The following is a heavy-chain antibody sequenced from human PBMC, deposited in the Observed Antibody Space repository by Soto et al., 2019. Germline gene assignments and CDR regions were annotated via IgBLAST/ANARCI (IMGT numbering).Heavy chain of an antibody. J-gene: IGHJ4*02. CDR1: GYTFTSYG. V-gene: IGHV1-8*02. CDR3: ARHYYYDSSYYYPTNTQLPLDY. CDR2: MNPNSGNT. D-gene: IGHD3-22*01. Sequence: ASVKVSCKASGYTFTSYGISWVRQAPGQGLEWMGWMNPNSGNTGYAQKFQGRVTMTRNTSISTAYLQLSSLKASDSAMYFCARHYYYDSSYYYPTNTQLPLDYWGQGTLVTVSS.